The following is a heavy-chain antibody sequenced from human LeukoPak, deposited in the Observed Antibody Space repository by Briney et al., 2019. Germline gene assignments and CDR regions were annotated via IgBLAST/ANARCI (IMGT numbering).Heavy chain of an antibody. CDR2: ISSSSSYI. D-gene: IGHD3-10*01. J-gene: IGHJ3*02. CDR3: ARDGERVDAFDI. CDR1: GFTLSYYT. V-gene: IGHV3-21*01. Sequence: GGSLRLSCAASGFTLSYYTMNWVRQAPGKGLEWVSSISSSSSYIYYADSVKGRFTISRDNAKNSLYLQMNSLRAEDTAVYYCARDGERVDAFDIWGQGTMVTVSS.